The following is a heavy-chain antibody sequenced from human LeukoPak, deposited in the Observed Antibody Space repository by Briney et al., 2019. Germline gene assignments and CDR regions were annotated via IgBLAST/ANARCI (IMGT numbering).Heavy chain of an antibody. CDR3: ARVDGSPGVIDY. D-gene: IGHD5-24*01. CDR2: INPSGGST. V-gene: IGHV1-46*01. Sequence: GASVKVSCKASGYTFTSYYMHWVRQAPGQGLEWMGIINPSGGSTGYAQKFQGRVTMTRDTSTSTVYMELSSLRSEDTAVYYCARVDGSPGVIDYWGQGTLVTVSS. J-gene: IGHJ4*02. CDR1: GYTFTSYY.